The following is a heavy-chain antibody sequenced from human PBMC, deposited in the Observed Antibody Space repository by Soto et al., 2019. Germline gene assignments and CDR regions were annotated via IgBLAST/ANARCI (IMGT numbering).Heavy chain of an antibody. J-gene: IGHJ6*02. CDR1: GFTFSSYG. CDR3: ANGPAIVLVPAAMNYYYGMDV. V-gene: IGHV3-30*18. D-gene: IGHD2-2*01. CDR2: ISYDGSNK. Sequence: QVQLVESGGGVVQPGRSLRLSCAASGFTFSSYGMHWVRQAPGKGLEWVAVISYDGSNKYYADSVKGRFTISRDNSKNTLYLQMTSLRAEDTAVYYCANGPAIVLVPAAMNYYYGMDVWGQGTTVTVSS.